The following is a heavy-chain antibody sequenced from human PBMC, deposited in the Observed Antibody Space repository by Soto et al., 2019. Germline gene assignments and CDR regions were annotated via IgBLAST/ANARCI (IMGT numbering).Heavy chain of an antibody. D-gene: IGHD6-19*01. Sequence: ASVKVSCKASGYTFTSYDINWVRQATGQGLEWMGGIIPIFGTANYAQKFQGRVTITADESTSTAYMELSSLRSEDTAVYYCARDNFGWSPYNWFDPWGQGTLVTVSS. J-gene: IGHJ5*02. CDR2: IIPIFGTA. CDR3: ARDNFGWSPYNWFDP. V-gene: IGHV1-69*13. CDR1: GYTFTSYD.